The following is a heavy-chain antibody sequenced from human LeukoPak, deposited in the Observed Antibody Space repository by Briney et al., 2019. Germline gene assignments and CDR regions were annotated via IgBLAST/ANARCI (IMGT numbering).Heavy chain of an antibody. CDR1: GFTFSSYS. CDR2: ISGSSGYI. CDR3: VRGRGYSSSSTDMDV. V-gene: IGHV3-21*01. J-gene: IGHJ6*02. Sequence: PGGSLRLSCAASGFTFSSYSMNWVRQAPGKGLEWVSSISGSSGYIYYADSVKGRFTISRDNTDNLLYLQMNSLRAEDTAVYYCVRGRGYSSSSTDMDVWGRGTTVTVSS. D-gene: IGHD6-6*01.